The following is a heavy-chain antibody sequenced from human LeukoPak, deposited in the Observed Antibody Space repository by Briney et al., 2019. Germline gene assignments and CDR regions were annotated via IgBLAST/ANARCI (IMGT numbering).Heavy chain of an antibody. CDR3: ASIAATTIAVAGADFDY. V-gene: IGHV4-34*01. Sequence: SETLSLTCAVYGGSFSGYYWSWIRQPPGKGLGWIGEINHSGSTNYNPSLKSRVTISVDTSKNQFSLKLSSVTAADTAVYYCASIAATTIAVAGADFDYWGQGTLVTVSS. CDR1: GGSFSGYY. J-gene: IGHJ4*02. D-gene: IGHD6-19*01. CDR2: INHSGST.